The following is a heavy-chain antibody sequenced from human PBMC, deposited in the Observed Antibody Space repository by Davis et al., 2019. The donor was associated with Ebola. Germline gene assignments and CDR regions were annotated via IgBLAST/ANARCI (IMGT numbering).Heavy chain of an antibody. D-gene: IGHD3-3*01. V-gene: IGHV1-18*01. J-gene: IGHJ4*02. CDR2: ISAYNGDT. CDR1: GYTFTSYG. CDR3: ARDNSIWSGYYIDY. Sequence: AASVKVSCKASGYTFTSYGISWVRQAPGQGLEWMGWISAYNGDTNYAQKFQGRVTMTTDTSTSTAYMELRSLRSDDTAVYYCARDNSIWSGYYIDYWGQGTLVTVSS.